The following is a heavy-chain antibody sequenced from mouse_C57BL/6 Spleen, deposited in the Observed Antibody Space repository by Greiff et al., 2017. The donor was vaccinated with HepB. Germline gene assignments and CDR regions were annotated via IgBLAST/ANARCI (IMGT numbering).Heavy chain of an antibody. CDR1: GYTFTDYN. J-gene: IGHJ4*01. CDR3: ARRRVYDGYPYAMDY. V-gene: IGHV1-18*01. Sequence: VQLKLSGPELVKPGASVKIPCKASGYTFTDYNMDWVKQSHGKSLEWIGDINPNNGGTIYNQKFKGKATLTVDKSSRTAYMELRSLTSEDTAVYYCARRRVYDGYPYAMDYWGQGTSVTVSS. CDR2: INPNNGGT. D-gene: IGHD2-3*01.